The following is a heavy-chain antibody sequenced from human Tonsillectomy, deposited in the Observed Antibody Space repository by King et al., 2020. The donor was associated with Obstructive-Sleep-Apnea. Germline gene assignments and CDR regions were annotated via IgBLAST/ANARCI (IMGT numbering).Heavy chain of an antibody. CDR1: GGSISSYY. D-gene: IGHD6-19*01. CDR3: ARYSSGWDDAFDI. J-gene: IGHJ3*02. CDR2: IYYSGST. Sequence: QLQESGPGLVKPSETLSLTCTVSGGSISSYYWSWIRQPPGKGLEWIGYIYYSGSTNYNPSLKSRVTISVDTSKNQFSLKLSPVTAADTAVYYCARYSSGWDDAFDIWGQGTMVTVSS. V-gene: IGHV4-59*01.